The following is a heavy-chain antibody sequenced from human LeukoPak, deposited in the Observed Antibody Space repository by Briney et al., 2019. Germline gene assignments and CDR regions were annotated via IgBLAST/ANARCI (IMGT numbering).Heavy chain of an antibody. CDR2: IMAEVGTT. CDR3: ATTNDGGGYQWGDFFDF. J-gene: IGHJ4*02. V-gene: IGHV1-69*04. D-gene: IGHD3-22*01. Sequence: GASVKLSCKASGGTSNSHDISWVRQAPGQGLEWMGRIMAEVGTTNRAQNFQDRLTLTADKSTKPAHMELTSPTADDAAGYHCATTNDGGGYQWGDFFDFWGRGTLVTVSS. CDR1: GGTSNSHD.